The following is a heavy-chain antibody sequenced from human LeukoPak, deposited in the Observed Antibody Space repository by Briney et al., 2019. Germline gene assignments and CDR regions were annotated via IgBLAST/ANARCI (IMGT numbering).Heavy chain of an antibody. Sequence: PGGSLRLSCAASGFTFSSYWMSWVRQAPGKGLEWVANIKQDGSEMHYVDSVKGRFTISRDDAENSLYLQMDSLRAEDTAVYYCARSGSDFDYWGQGTLVTVSS. CDR2: IKQDGSEM. D-gene: IGHD1-26*01. CDR1: GFTFSSYW. V-gene: IGHV3-7*01. J-gene: IGHJ4*02. CDR3: ARSGSDFDY.